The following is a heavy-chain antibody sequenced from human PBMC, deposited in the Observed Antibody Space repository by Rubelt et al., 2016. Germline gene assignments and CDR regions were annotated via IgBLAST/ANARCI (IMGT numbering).Heavy chain of an antibody. D-gene: IGHD6-6*01. CDR1: GFTFSSYA. CDR3: ARGLYSSSVCFDY. V-gene: IGHV3-33*08. Sequence: VQLLESGGGLVQPGGSLRLSCAASGFTFSSYAMSWVRQAPGKGLEWVAVIWYDGSNKYYSDSVKGRFTISRDNAKNSLYLQMNSLRAEDTAVYYCARGLYSSSVCFDYWGQGTLVTVSS. CDR2: IWYDGSNK. J-gene: IGHJ4*02.